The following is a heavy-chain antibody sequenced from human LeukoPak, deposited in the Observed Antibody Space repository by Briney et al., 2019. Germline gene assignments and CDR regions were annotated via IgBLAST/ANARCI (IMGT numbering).Heavy chain of an antibody. V-gene: IGHV3-7*01. CDR2: IKQDGSEK. D-gene: IGHD4-11*01. CDR3: ASYSNYVHYFDY. Sequence: PGGSLRLSCAASGFTFSSYWMSWVRQAPGKGLEWEANIKQDGSEKYYVDSVKGRFTISRDNAKNSLYLQMNSLRAEDTAVYYCASYSNYVHYFDYWGQGTLVTVSS. CDR1: GFTFSSYW. J-gene: IGHJ4*02.